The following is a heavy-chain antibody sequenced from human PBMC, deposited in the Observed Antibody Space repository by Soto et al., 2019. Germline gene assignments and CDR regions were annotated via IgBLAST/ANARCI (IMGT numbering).Heavy chain of an antibody. CDR1: GGSFSAFY. J-gene: IGHJ4*02. CDR2: INHSGGT. Sequence: SETLSLTCAVSGGSFSAFYWSWIRQPPGKGLEWIGEINHSGGTNYNPSLKSRVTISVDTSNSQFYLNLTSVTAADTAVYYCARGRVLRSFDWFRPFDYWGQGTRVTVSS. CDR3: ARGRVLRSFDWFRPFDY. D-gene: IGHD3-9*01. V-gene: IGHV4-34*01.